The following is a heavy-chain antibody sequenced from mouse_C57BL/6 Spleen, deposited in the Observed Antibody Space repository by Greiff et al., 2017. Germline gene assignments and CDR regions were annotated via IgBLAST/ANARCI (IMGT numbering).Heavy chain of an antibody. CDR3: ARDQFRFAY. Sequence: VQLQQSGPELVKPGASVKISCKASGYTFTDYYMNWVKQSHGKSLEWIGDINPNNGGTSYNQKFKGKATLTVDKSSSTAYMELRSLTSEDSAVYYCARDQFRFAYWGQGTLVTVSA. J-gene: IGHJ3*01. CDR1: GYTFTDYY. CDR2: INPNNGGT. V-gene: IGHV1-26*01.